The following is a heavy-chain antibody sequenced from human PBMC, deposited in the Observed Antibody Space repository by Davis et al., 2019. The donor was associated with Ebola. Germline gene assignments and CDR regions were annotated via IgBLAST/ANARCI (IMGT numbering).Heavy chain of an antibody. V-gene: IGHV4-61*01. CDR2: IYDSGST. CDR1: GGSLANSLYF. CDR3: ARGYCSAAVCYRWFFDL. D-gene: IGHD2-8*02. Sequence: MPSETLSLTCTVSGGSLANSLYFWTWLRQSPGKGLEWIGYIYDSGSTNYNPSLKSRVSISLDTSKNQFSLNLRYLTAADTAVYYCARGYCSAAVCYRWFFDLWGRGTLVTVSS. J-gene: IGHJ2*01.